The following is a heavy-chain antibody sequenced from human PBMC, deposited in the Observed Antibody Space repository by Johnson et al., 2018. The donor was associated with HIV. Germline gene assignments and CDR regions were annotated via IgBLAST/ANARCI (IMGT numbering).Heavy chain of an antibody. J-gene: IGHJ3*02. V-gene: IGHV3-66*01. Sequence: VQLVESGGGLVQPGGSLRLSCAASGFTFSSYDMHWVRHATGKGLEWVSAIYSGGSTYYADSVTGRFTISRDNSKNKLYLQMNSLRAEDTAVYYCAGDTDSSSWYTGPDAFDIWGQGTMVTVSS. D-gene: IGHD6-13*01. CDR2: IYSGGST. CDR1: GFTFSSYD. CDR3: AGDTDSSSWYTGPDAFDI.